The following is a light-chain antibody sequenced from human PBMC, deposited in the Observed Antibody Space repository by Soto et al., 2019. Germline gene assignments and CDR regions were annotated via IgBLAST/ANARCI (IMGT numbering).Light chain of an antibody. Sequence: EIVLTQSPAILSLSPGERATLSCRASQSVSTYLAWYQQKPGQAPRLLSYDASNTATGIPARFSGSGSGTDFTLTISSLEPEDFAVYYCQQRSNWPQLTFGGGTKVEIK. J-gene: IGKJ4*01. CDR1: QSVSTY. CDR3: QQRSNWPQLT. V-gene: IGKV3-11*01. CDR2: DAS.